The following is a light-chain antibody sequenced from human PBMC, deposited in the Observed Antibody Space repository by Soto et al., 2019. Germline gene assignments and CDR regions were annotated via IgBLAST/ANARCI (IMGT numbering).Light chain of an antibody. CDR1: QSVSSN. V-gene: IGKV3-20*01. Sequence: EIVMTQSPATLSVSPGERATLSCRASQSVSSNLAWYQQKPGQAPRLLIYGASTRATGIPDRFSGSGSGTDFTLTISRLEPEDFAVYYCQQYGSSLPYTFGQGTKLEIK. CDR3: QQYGSSLPYT. CDR2: GAS. J-gene: IGKJ2*01.